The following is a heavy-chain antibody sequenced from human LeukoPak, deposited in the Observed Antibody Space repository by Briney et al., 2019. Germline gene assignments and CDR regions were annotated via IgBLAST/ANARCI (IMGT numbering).Heavy chain of an antibody. CDR2: IWYDGSNN. CDR1: GFTFSSYG. V-gene: IGHV3-33*01. J-gene: IGHJ6*02. Sequence: GRALRLSCAASGFTFSSYGRHWVHQAPGKGLERVAVIWYDGSNNYSADSVKGQFHNSRDNSKNTLYLQMNSLRAEDTAVYYCARAADSSGSRYYSYGMHVWGQGTTVTVSS. D-gene: IGHD3-22*01. CDR3: ARAADSSGSRYYSYGMHV.